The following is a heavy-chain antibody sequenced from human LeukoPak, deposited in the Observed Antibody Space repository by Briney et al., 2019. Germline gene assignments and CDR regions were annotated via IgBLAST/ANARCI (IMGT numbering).Heavy chain of an antibody. V-gene: IGHV3-23*01. CDR3: ARVFRYAQGFPFDY. CDR2: ITGSDGTT. D-gene: IGHD2-2*01. CDR1: GFTSSNYA. J-gene: IGHJ4*02. Sequence: GGSLRLSCAASGFTSSNYAMGWVRQAPGKGLEWVSRITGSDGTTNYEDSVKGRFTISRDNSKNTLYLQMNSLRAEDTAVYYCARVFRYAQGFPFDYWGQGTLVTVSS.